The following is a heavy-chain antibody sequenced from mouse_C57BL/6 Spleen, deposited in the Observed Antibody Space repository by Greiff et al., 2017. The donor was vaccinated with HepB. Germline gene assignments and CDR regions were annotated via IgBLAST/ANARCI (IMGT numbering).Heavy chain of an antibody. CDR3: ARRNGYGFDY. D-gene: IGHD2-2*01. V-gene: IGHV3-6*01. CDR1: GYSITSGYY. Sequence: EVQLQESGPGLVKPSQSLSLTCSVTGYSITSGYYWNWIRQFPGNKLEWMGYISYDGSNNYNPSLKNRISITRDTSKNQFFLKLNSVTTEDTATYYCARRNGYGFDYWGQGTTLTVSS. CDR2: ISYDGSN. J-gene: IGHJ2*01.